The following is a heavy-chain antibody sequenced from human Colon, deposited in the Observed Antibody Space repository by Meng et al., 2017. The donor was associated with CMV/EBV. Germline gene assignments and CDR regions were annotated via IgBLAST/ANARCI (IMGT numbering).Heavy chain of an antibody. V-gene: IGHV4-59*01. CDR2: IYYTGST. CDR3: ARNIEAASRWFAP. D-gene: IGHD6-25*01. Sequence: GSLRLSCNVSGGSTTSFYWSWIRQSPGKGLEWIGYIYYTGSTTYNPSFKSRATISLDTSDHSFSLKLTSMIAADTAIYYCARNIEAASRWFAPWGQGTLVTVSS. CDR1: GGSTTSFY. J-gene: IGHJ5*02.